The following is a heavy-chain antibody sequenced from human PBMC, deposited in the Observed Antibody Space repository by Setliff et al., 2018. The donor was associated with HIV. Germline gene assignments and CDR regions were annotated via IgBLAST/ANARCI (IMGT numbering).Heavy chain of an antibody. Sequence: SETLSLTCIVSGGSIGSYYWSWIRQSPGKGLEWIGYVYNSGNYNPSLKSRVIMAVDTSKNEFSLKLSSVTAADTAVYYCARVNALIRAPFDYWGQGALVTVSS. J-gene: IGHJ4*02. V-gene: IGHV4-59*01. CDR3: ARVNALIRAPFDY. CDR1: GGSIGSYY. CDR2: VYNSG.